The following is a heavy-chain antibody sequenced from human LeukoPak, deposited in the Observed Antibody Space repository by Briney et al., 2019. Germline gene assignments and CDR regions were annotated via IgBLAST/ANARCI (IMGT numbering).Heavy chain of an antibody. CDR2: IIPIFGTA. CDR1: GGTFSSYA. CDR3: ARAAYDILTGYLFDY. V-gene: IGHV1-69*13. Sequence: GASVKVSCKASGGTFSSYAISWVRQAPGQGLEWIGGIIPIFGTANYAQKFQGRVTITADESTSTAYMELSSLRSEDTAVYYWARAAYDILTGYLFDYWGQGTLVTVSS. D-gene: IGHD3-9*01. J-gene: IGHJ4*02.